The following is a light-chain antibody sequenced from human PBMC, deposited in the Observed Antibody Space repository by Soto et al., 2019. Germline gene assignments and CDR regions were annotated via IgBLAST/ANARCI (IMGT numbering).Light chain of an antibody. CDR1: NIDTKS. Sequence: SYELTQPPSVSVAPGKTAKITCGGNNIDTKSVHWYQQKPGQAPVLVIHYDSGRPSGIPERFSGSNSGNTAILTISRVEAGDEADFYCQVWDSSSDHPVFGGGTKVTVL. CDR2: YDS. CDR3: QVWDSSSDHPV. J-gene: IGLJ2*01. V-gene: IGLV3-21*04.